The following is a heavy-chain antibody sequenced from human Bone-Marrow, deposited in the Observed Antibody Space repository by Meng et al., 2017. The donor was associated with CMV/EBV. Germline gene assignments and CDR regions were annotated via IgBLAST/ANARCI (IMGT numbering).Heavy chain of an antibody. V-gene: IGHV3-9*01. Sequence: SLKISCAASGFTFDDYAMHWVRQAPGKGLEWVSGISWNSGSIGYADSVKGRFTISRDNAKNSLYLQMNSLRAEDTALYYCAKEACSSTSCPYYYYGMDVWGQGNTVTFSS. CDR3: AKEACSSTSCPYYYYGMDV. D-gene: IGHD2-2*01. CDR1: GFTFDDYA. J-gene: IGHJ6*02. CDR2: ISWNSGSI.